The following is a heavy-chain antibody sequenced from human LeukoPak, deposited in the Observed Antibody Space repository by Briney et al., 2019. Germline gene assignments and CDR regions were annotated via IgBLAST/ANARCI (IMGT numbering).Heavy chain of an antibody. CDR3: AREDYGSGSYYGGGFDY. J-gene: IGHJ4*02. V-gene: IGHV1-2*02. D-gene: IGHD3-10*01. CDR2: INPNSGGT. CDR1: GYTFTGYY. Sequence: ASVKVSCKASGYTFTGYYMHWVRQAPGQGLEWMGWINPNSGGTNYAQKFQGRVTMTRDTPISTAYMELSRLRSDDTAVYYCAREDYGSGSYYGGGFDYWGQGTLVTVSS.